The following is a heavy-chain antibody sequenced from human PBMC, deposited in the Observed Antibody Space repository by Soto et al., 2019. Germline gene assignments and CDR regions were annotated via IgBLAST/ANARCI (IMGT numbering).Heavy chain of an antibody. CDR3: ARAAGGTWVQLWLGWFDP. CDR2: INHSGST. CDR1: GGSFSGYY. V-gene: IGHV4-34*01. J-gene: IGHJ5*02. D-gene: IGHD5-18*01. Sequence: PSDTLSLTCAVYGGSFSGYYWSWIRQPPGKGLEWIGEINHSGSTNYNPSLKSRVTISVDTSKNQFSLKLSSVTAADTAVYYCARAAGGTWVQLWLGWFDPWGQGTLVTVSS.